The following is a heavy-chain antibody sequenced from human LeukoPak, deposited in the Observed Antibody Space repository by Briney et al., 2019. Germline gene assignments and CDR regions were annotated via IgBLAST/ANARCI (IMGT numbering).Heavy chain of an antibody. Sequence: SETLSLTCAVYGGSFSGYYWSWIRQPPGKGLEWIGEINHSGSTNYNPSLKSRVTISVDTSKNQFSQKLSSVTAADTAVYYCARSAPNYYYYYMDVWGKGTTVTVSS. J-gene: IGHJ6*03. CDR3: ARSAPNYYYYYMDV. V-gene: IGHV4-34*01. CDR2: INHSGST. CDR1: GGSFSGYY.